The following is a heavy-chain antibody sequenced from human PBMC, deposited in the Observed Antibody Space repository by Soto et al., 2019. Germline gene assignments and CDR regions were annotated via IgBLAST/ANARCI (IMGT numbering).Heavy chain of an antibody. CDR3: ARRYGASLDY. Sequence: SETLSLTCTVSGGSISSYYWSWIRQPPGKGLEWIGYIYYSGSTNYNPSLKSRVTISVDTSKNQFSLKLSSVTAADTAVYYCARRYGASLDYWGQGALVTVSS. D-gene: IGHD4-17*01. J-gene: IGHJ4*02. CDR2: IYYSGST. CDR1: GGSISSYY. V-gene: IGHV4-59*01.